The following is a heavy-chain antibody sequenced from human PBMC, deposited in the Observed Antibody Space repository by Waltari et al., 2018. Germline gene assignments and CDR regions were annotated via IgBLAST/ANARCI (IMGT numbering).Heavy chain of an antibody. V-gene: IGHV4-34*01. D-gene: IGHD4-17*01. CDR1: GGSFSGYY. CDR3: AREPYGGNDY. CDR2: INHSGST. J-gene: IGHJ4*02. Sequence: QVQLQQWGAGLLKPSETLSLTCAVYGGSFSGYYWSWIRQPPGKGRGWIGEINHSGSTTDTPSLKSRVSISVDTSKNQFSLMLSSVTAADTAVYYCAREPYGGNDYWGQGTLFTVSS.